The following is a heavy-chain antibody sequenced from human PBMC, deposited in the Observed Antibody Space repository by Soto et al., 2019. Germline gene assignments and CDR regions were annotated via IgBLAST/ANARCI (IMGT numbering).Heavy chain of an antibody. CDR1: GFTFDDYA. CDR3: AKDLPPGIAVAVGDAFDI. CDR2: ISWNSGSI. Sequence: EVPLVESGGGLVQPGRSLRLSCAASGFTFDDYAMHWVRQAPGKGLEWVSGISWNSGSIGYADSVKGRFTISRDNAKNSLYLQMNSLRAEDTALYYCAKDLPPGIAVAVGDAFDIWGQGTMVTVSS. D-gene: IGHD6-19*01. V-gene: IGHV3-9*01. J-gene: IGHJ3*02.